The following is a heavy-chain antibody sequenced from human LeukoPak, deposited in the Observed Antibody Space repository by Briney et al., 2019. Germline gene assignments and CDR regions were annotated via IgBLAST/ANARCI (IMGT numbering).Heavy chain of an antibody. CDR3: ARDLTHQLGYHVFDI. CDR1: GFTFSSYW. CDR2: IKQDGSEK. V-gene: IGHV3-7*01. D-gene: IGHD6-13*01. Sequence: PGGSLRLSCAASGFTFSSYWMSWVRQAPGKGLEWVANIKQDGSEKYYVDSMKGRFTISRDNAKNSLYLQMNSLRAEDTALYYCARDLTHQLGYHVFDIWGQGTMVTVSS. J-gene: IGHJ3*02.